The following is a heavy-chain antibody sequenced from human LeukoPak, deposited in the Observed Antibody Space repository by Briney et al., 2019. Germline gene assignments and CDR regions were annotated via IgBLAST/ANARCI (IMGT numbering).Heavy chain of an antibody. CDR2: IIPIFGTA. CDR1: GGTFSSYA. J-gene: IGHJ5*02. D-gene: IGHD3-10*01. V-gene: IGHV1-69*05. CDR3: ARDLPYYYGSGSYGHWFDP. Sequence: SVKVSCKASGGTFSSYAISWVRQAPGQGLEWMGGIIPIFGTANYAQKFQGRVTITTDESTSTAYMELSSLRSEDTAVYYCARDLPYYYGSGSYGHWFDPWGQGTLVTVSS.